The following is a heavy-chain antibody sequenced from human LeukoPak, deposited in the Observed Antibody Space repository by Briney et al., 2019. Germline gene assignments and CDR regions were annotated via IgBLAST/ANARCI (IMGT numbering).Heavy chain of an antibody. CDR1: GFTFSSYG. CDR2: ISGSGGST. V-gene: IGHV3-23*01. CDR3: AENSGGTCYSHLDY. J-gene: IGHJ4*02. D-gene: IGHD2-15*01. Sequence: QTGGSLRLSCAASGFTFSSYGMTWVRQAPGKGLEWVSGISGSGGSTYYEDSVKGRFTISRDNSKNTLYLQMNSLRAEHTAVYYCAENSGGTCYSHLDYWGQGTLVTVSS.